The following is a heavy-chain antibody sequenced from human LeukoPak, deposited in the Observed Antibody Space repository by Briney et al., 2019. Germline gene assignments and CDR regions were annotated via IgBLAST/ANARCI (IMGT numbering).Heavy chain of an antibody. CDR2: INPNSGAT. Sequence: GASVKVSCKASGYTFTGYYMHWVRQAPGQGLECMGWINPNSGATNYAQKFQGRVTMTRDTSISTAYMELSRLRSDDTAVYYCARAPQSRWEGENWFDPWGQGTLVTVSS. D-gene: IGHD1-26*01. CDR1: GYTFTGYY. CDR3: ARAPQSRWEGENWFDP. V-gene: IGHV1-2*02. J-gene: IGHJ5*02.